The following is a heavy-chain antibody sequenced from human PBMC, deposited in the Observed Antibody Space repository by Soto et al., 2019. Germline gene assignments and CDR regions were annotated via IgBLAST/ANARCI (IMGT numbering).Heavy chain of an antibody. CDR3: ARDWTHYDSSGPGDY. V-gene: IGHV1-3*01. CDR2: INAANGYT. J-gene: IGHJ4*02. Sequence: QVQLVQSGAEVKKPGASVKVSCKASGYTFTSYPMHWVRQAPGQGLEWMGWINAANGYTKYSQKFQGRVTITRDPSAITAYMELSSLRSEDTAVYYCARDWTHYDSSGPGDYWGQGTLVTVSS. D-gene: IGHD3-22*01. CDR1: GYTFTSYP.